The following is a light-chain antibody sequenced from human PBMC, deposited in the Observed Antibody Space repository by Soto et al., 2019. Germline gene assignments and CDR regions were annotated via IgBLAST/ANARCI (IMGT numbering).Light chain of an antibody. J-gene: IGLJ1*01. CDR1: SSDIGGYNY. V-gene: IGLV2-14*03. CDR3: SSYTSTSTPYV. Sequence: QSALTQPASVSGSPGQSIAISCTGTSSDIGGYNYVSWYQQHPGKAPKLLIYDVTHRPSGVSNRFSGSKSGDTASLTISGLQAEDEADYYCSSYTSTSTPYVFGTGTKLIVL. CDR2: DVT.